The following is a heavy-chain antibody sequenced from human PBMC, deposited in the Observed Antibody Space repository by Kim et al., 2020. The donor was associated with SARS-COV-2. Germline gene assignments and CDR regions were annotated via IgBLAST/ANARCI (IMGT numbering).Heavy chain of an antibody. CDR1: GGTFSSYA. CDR3: ASTWVAVAARHGMDV. V-gene: IGHV1-69*13. Sequence: SVKVSCKASGGTFSSYAISWVRQAPGQGLEWMGGIIPIFGTANYAQKFQGRVTITADESTSTAYMELSSLRSEDTAVYYCASTWVAVAARHGMDVWGQGTTVTVSS. D-gene: IGHD6-19*01. J-gene: IGHJ6*02. CDR2: IIPIFGTA.